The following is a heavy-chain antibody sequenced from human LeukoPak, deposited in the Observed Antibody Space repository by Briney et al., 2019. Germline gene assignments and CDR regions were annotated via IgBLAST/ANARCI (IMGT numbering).Heavy chain of an antibody. Sequence: SETPSLTCTVSGGSISSYYWSWIRQPPGKGLEWIGYIYYSGSTNYNPSLKSRVTISVDTSKNQFSLKLSSVTAADTAVYYCARGNPLDGAFDIWAKEQWSPSLQ. CDR3: ARGNPLDGAFDI. CDR1: GGSISSYY. D-gene: IGHD1-14*01. V-gene: IGHV4-59*01. J-gene: IGHJ3*02. CDR2: IYYSGST.